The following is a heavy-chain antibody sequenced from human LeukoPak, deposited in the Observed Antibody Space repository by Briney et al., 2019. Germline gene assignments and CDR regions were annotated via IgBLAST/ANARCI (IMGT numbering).Heavy chain of an antibody. Sequence: TSETLSLTCTVSGYSISSGYYWGWLRQPPGKGLEWIGSIYHSGSTYYNPSLKSRVTISVDTSKNQFSLKLSSVTAADTAVYYCARDESFTLVVPAATDFDYWGQGTLVTVSS. V-gene: IGHV4-38-2*02. CDR1: GYSISSGYY. CDR2: IYHSGST. D-gene: IGHD2-2*01. J-gene: IGHJ4*02. CDR3: ARDESFTLVVPAATDFDY.